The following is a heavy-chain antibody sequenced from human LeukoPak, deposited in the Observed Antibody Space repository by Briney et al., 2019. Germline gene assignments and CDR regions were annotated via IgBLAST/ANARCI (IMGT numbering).Heavy chain of an antibody. CDR1: GFTFSNYT. CDR3: ARGLKFTLFFDREDAFDI. Sequence: GGSLRLSCGASGFTFSNYTMNWVRQAPGKGLEWVSTVSSSGGFIYYADSVKGRFIISRDNARNSLFLQMNSLRAEDTAIYFCARGLKFTLFFDREDAFDIWGQGTRGTVSS. D-gene: IGHD3/OR15-3a*01. J-gene: IGHJ3*02. V-gene: IGHV3-21*01. CDR2: VSSSGGFI.